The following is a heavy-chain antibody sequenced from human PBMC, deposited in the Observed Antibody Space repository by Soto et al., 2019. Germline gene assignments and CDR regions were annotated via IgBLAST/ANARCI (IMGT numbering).Heavy chain of an antibody. J-gene: IGHJ4*02. D-gene: IGHD3-3*01. CDR2: IRSNTAIT. Sequence: ITMIRQAPGKGLEWVSAIRSNTAITHYPDSMRGRFTISRVNSENTIFLQMHSLRVEDSAVYYCARDLTPSMIGVVIDFVYWGQGTLVTVSS. CDR3: ARDLTPSMIGVVIDFVY. V-gene: IGHV3-23*01.